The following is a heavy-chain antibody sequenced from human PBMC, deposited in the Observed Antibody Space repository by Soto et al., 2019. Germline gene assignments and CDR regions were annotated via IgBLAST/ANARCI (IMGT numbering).Heavy chain of an antibody. CDR2: VSHRGDT. CDR3: VRGVRGYVSY. Sequence: LSETLSLTCLVAGYSISNGYYWGWIRQPPGKGLEWIGTVSHRGDTSNNPSLKSRLTISADTSKNQFSLMLTSVTAADTAIYYCVRGVRGYVSYWGQGILVTVSS. V-gene: IGHV4-38-2*02. D-gene: IGHD5-18*01. J-gene: IGHJ4*02. CDR1: GYSISNGYY.